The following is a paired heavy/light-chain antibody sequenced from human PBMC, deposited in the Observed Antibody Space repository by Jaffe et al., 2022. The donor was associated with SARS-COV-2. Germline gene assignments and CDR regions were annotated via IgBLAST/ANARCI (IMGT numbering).Heavy chain of an antibody. CDR1: GFSLTSRGAG. CDR3: AQSFYDSSSYYLYFDY. CDR2: IYWDGDE. Sequence: QITLKESGPPLVKPTQTLTLTCTFSGFSLTSRGAGVGWIRQSPGKALEWLALIYWDGDERYSPSLKSRLTITKDASKNQVVLTMTNMDPVDTATYYCAQSFYDSSSYYLYFDYWGQGTLVTVSS. V-gene: IGHV2-5*02. J-gene: IGHJ4*02. D-gene: IGHD3-22*01.
Light chain of an antibody. CDR1: QSVTSK. J-gene: IGKJ1*01. Sequence: EIVMTQSPATLSVSPGERATLSCRASQSVTSKLAWYQQKPGQAPRLLIYGASTRATGFPARFSGSGSGTEFTLTINSLQSEDFAVYYCQQYNNWPPTFGQGTKVEIK. V-gene: IGKV3-15*01. CDR2: GAS. CDR3: QQYNNWPPT.